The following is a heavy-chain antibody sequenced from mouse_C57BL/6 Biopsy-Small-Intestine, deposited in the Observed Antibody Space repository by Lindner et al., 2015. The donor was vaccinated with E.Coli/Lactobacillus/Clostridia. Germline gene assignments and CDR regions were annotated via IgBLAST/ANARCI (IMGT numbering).Heavy chain of an antibody. D-gene: IGHD3-1*01. CDR3: ARPATLLGAMDY. CDR1: GYTFTDYY. CDR2: INPYNGGT. Sequence: VQLQESGPVLVKPGASVKMSCKASGYTFTDYYMNWVKQSHGKSLEWIGVINPYNGGTSYNQKFKGKATLTVDKSSSTAYMELNSLTSEDSAVYYCARPATLLGAMDYWGQGTSVTVSS. J-gene: IGHJ4*01. V-gene: IGHV1-19*01.